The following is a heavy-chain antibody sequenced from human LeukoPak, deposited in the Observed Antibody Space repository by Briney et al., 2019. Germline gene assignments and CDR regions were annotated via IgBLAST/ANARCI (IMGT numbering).Heavy chain of an antibody. CDR1: GGTFSSYA. CDR3: ARGSGTAMVRGAFDY. V-gene: IGHV1-69*13. CDR2: IIPIFGTA. D-gene: IGHD5-18*01. Sequence: GASVKVSCKASGGTFSSYAISWVRQAPGQGLEWMGGIIPIFGTANYAQKFQGRVTITADESTSTAYMELSSLRSEDTAVYYCARGSGTAMVRGAFDYWGQGTLVTVSP. J-gene: IGHJ4*02.